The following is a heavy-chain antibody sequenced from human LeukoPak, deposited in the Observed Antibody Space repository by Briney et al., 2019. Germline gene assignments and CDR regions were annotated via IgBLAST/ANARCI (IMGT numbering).Heavy chain of an antibody. J-gene: IGHJ4*02. V-gene: IGHV3-48*03. D-gene: IGHD4-23*01. CDR1: GFTFSSYE. CDR3: ARCPRWAHFDY. Sequence: SGGSLRLSCAGSGFTFSSYEMNWVRQAPGKGLEWVSYISSSGRAIYYADSVKGRFTVSRDNAKNSLYLQMNSLRAEDTAVCYCARCPRWAHFDYWGQGTLVTVSS. CDR2: ISSSGRAI.